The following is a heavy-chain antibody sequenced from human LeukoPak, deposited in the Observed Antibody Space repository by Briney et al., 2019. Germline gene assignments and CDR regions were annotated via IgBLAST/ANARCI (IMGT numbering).Heavy chain of an antibody. CDR2: IYYSGST. D-gene: IGHD2-15*01. CDR1: GGSISSSSYY. J-gene: IGHJ5*02. V-gene: IGHV4-39*07. Sequence: SETLSLTCTVSGGSISSSSYYWGWIRQPPGKGLEWIGSIYYSGSTYYNPSLKSRVTISVDTSKNQFSLKLSSVTAADTAVYYCARGVWDIVVVVAATENWFDPWGQGTLVTVSS. CDR3: ARGVWDIVVVVAATENWFDP.